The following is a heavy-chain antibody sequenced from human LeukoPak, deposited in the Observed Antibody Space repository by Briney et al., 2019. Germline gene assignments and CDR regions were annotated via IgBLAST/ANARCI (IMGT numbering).Heavy chain of an antibody. J-gene: IGHJ4*02. CDR1: GFTFSSYG. CDR3: ARERGGYFDY. Sequence: GRSLRLSCAASGFTFSSYGMHWVRQAPGKGLEWVTVISYDGSNKYYADSVKGRFTISRDNSKNTLYLQMNSLRAEDTAVYYCARERGGYFDYWGQGTLVTVSS. CDR2: ISYDGSNK. V-gene: IGHV3-30*03. D-gene: IGHD3-10*01.